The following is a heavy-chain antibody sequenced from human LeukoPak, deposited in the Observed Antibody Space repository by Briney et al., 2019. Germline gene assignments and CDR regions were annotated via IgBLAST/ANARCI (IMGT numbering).Heavy chain of an antibody. D-gene: IGHD5-18*01. J-gene: IGHJ4*02. CDR1: GYTFTSYY. Sequence: ASVKVSCKASGYTFTSYYMHWARQAPGQGLEWMGIINPSGGSTSCAQKFQGRVTITRDMSTSTVYMELSSLRSEDTAVYYCASWAGEEQLWLLYWGQGTLVTVSS. CDR2: INPSGGST. V-gene: IGHV1-46*01. CDR3: ASWAGEEQLWLLY.